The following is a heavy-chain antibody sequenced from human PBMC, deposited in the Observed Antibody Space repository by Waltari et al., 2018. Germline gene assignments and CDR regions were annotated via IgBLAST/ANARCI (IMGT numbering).Heavy chain of an antibody. D-gene: IGHD1-26*01. CDR1: GGSISSSY. V-gene: IGHV4-4*07. CDR2: TYTSGST. CDR3: ARGVGATRSYYYYYMDV. Sequence: QVQLQESGPGLVKPSETLSLTCTVPGGSISSSYWSWIRQPAGKGLEWIGRTYTSGSTNYNPSLKSRVTMSVDTSKNQFSLKLSSVTAADTAVYYCARGVGATRSYYYYYMDVWGKGTTVTVSS. J-gene: IGHJ6*03.